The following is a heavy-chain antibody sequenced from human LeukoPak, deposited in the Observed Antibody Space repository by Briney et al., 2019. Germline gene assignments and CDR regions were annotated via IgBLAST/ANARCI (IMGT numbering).Heavy chain of an antibody. CDR2: ISSSGSTI. CDR1: GFAFSSYE. Sequence: GGSLRLSCAASGFAFSSYEMNWVRQAPGKGLEWVSYISSSGSTIYCADSVKGRFTISRDNAKNSLYLQMNSLRAEDTAVYYCAELGITMIGGVWGKGTTVTISS. CDR3: AELGITMIGGV. V-gene: IGHV3-48*03. J-gene: IGHJ6*04. D-gene: IGHD3-10*02.